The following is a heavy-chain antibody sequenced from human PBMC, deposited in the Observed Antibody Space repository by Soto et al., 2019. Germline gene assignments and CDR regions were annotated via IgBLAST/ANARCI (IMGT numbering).Heavy chain of an antibody. CDR1: GYTFTSYA. CDR2: INAGNGNT. V-gene: IGHV1-3*01. J-gene: IGHJ6*02. Sequence: QVQLVQSGAEVKKPGASVKVSCKASGYTFTSYAMHWVRQAPGQRLEWMGWINAGNGNTKYSQKFQGRVTITRDTSASTAYMERSSLRAEDTAVYYCARVGGLLPRPYYGMDVWGQGTTVTVSS. CDR3: ARVGGLLPRPYYGMDV. D-gene: IGHD2-15*01.